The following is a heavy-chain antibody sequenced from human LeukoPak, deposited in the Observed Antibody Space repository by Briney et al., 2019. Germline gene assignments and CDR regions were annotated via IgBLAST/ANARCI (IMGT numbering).Heavy chain of an antibody. CDR3: AREKDIVVVPHWNY. Sequence: SSETLSLTCAVSGYSISSSYYWGWIRQPPGKGLEWIGSIYHSGSTYYNPSLKSRVTISVDTSKNQFSLKLSSVTAADTAVYYCAREKDIVVVPHWNYWGQGTLVTVSS. CDR1: GYSISSSYY. V-gene: IGHV4-38-2*02. CDR2: IYHSGST. D-gene: IGHD2-2*01. J-gene: IGHJ4*02.